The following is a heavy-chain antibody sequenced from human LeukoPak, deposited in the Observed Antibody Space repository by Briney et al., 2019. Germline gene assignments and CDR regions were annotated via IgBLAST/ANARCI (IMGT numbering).Heavy chain of an antibody. Sequence: EASVKVSCKASGYTFTGYYMHWVRQAPGQGLEWMGRIIPILGIANYAQKFQGRVTITADKSTSTAYMELSSLRSEDTAVYYCATVYGSGIRIFDYWGQGTLVSVSS. CDR1: GYTFTGYY. CDR2: IIPILGIA. J-gene: IGHJ4*02. V-gene: IGHV1-69*04. D-gene: IGHD3-10*01. CDR3: ATVYGSGIRIFDY.